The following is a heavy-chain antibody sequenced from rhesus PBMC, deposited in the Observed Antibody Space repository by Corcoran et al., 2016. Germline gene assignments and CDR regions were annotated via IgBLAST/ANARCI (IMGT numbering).Heavy chain of an antibody. Sequence: EVKLVQPGAEVKKAGASGQISGKGSGYSFADYYLHWVRQAPGKGLECVGRVDPEDSAAIRAQELPDGVTITADTSTDTAYMELSSLRSADTAVYYCATQGSVSNWGQGVLVTVSS. V-gene: IGHV1-111*02. CDR3: ATQGSVSN. CDR2: VDPEDSAA. J-gene: IGHJ4*01. CDR1: GYSFADYY. D-gene: IGHD2-39*01.